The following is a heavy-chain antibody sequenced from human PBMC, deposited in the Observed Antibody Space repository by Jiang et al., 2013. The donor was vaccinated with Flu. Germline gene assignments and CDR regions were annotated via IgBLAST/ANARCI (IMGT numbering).Heavy chain of an antibody. V-gene: IGHV4-59*01. CDR3: ARGYCSGGRCYPKTFEK. CDR2: IYYSGST. CDR1: GGSISSYY. Sequence: GLVKPSETLSLTCTVSGGSISSYYWSWIRQPPRKGLEWIGHIYYSGSTNYNPAFKSRVTISVDTSKNKFSLKLSSVTAADTAVYYCARGYCSGGRCYPKTFEKWGQGT. D-gene: IGHD2-15*01. J-gene: IGHJ4*02.